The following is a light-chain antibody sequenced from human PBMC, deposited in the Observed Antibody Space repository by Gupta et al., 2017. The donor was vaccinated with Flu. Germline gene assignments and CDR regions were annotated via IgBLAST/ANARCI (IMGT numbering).Light chain of an antibody. CDR2: GNS. CDR3: QSYDSSLNWV. J-gene: IGLJ3*02. Sequence: QSVLTQPPSVSGAPGQRVTISCTGSSSNIGSGYDVHWYQQRPGTAPKLLIYGNSNRPSGVPVRFSGSKSGTSASLAITGLQAEDEADYYCQSYDSSLNWVFGGGTKLTVL. CDR1: SSNIGSGYD. V-gene: IGLV1-40*01.